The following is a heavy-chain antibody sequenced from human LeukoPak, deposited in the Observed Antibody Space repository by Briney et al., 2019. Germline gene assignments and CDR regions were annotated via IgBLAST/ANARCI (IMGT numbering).Heavy chain of an antibody. D-gene: IGHD3-22*01. V-gene: IGHV1-46*01. J-gene: IGHJ4*02. Sequence: GPVKVSCKASGYTFTNYGVSWVRQAPGQGLEWMGIINPSGGSTSYAQKFQGRVTMTRDTSTSTVYMELSSLRSEDTAVYYCATRLANEMIGGFDYWGQGTLVTVSS. CDR1: GYTFTNYG. CDR3: ATRLANEMIGGFDY. CDR2: INPSGGST.